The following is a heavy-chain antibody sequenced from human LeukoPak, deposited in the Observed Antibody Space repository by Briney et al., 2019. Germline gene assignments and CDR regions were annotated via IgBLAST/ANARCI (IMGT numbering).Heavy chain of an antibody. J-gene: IGHJ4*02. CDR2: INSDGSST. Sequence: GGSLRLSCAASGITFSSYWMHWVRQATGKGLVWVSRINSDGSSTSYADSVKGRFTISRDNAKNTLYLQMNSLRAEDTAMYYCAKEFSGGWSFDCWGQGTLVTVSS. V-gene: IGHV3-74*01. CDR1: GITFSSYW. D-gene: IGHD2-15*01. CDR3: AKEFSGGWSFDC.